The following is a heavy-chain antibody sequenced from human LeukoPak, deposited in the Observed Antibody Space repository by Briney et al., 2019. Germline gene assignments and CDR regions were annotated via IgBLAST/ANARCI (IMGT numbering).Heavy chain of an antibody. J-gene: IGHJ4*02. D-gene: IGHD3-9*01. V-gene: IGHV3-66*01. Sequence: GGSLRLSCAASGFTFSSNNMRWGRQARGKGVEGGTVIYCATITSYTLSLTPRFTLSRDNPKNTLYLQMNSLSSQHTSVSYCATNDILPSYYPTFDFWGQGTLLTLPS. CDR2: IYCATIT. CDR3: ATNDILPSYYPTFDF. CDR1: GFTFSSNN.